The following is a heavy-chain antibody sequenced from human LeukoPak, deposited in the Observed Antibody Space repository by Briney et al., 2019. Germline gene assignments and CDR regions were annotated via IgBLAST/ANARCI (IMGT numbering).Heavy chain of an antibody. CDR2: ISWNSGSI. V-gene: IGHV3-9*01. CDR1: GFTFDDYA. CDR3: AKDVAAAGQHFDY. D-gene: IGHD6-13*01. Sequence: GGFLRLSYAASGFTFDDYAMHWVRQAPGKGLEWVSGISWNSGSIGYADSVKGRFTISRDNAKNSLYLQMNSLRAEDTALYYCAKDVAAAGQHFDYWGQGTLVTVSS. J-gene: IGHJ4*02.